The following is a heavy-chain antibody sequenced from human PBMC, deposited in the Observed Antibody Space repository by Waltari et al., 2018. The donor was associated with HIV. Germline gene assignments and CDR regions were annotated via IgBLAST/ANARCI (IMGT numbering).Heavy chain of an antibody. D-gene: IGHD4-17*01. CDR2: IYSSGNT. CDR3: ARAWTTVTGGWFDP. J-gene: IGHJ5*02. V-gene: IGHV4-4*07. Sequence: QVLLQESGTGLVKPSATLSLTCTVSGGPINNDYWSWIRQPAGKGLEWIGRIYSSGNTNYNPSLKSRLSMSVDTSKNQFSLILTSVTAADTAVYYCARAWTTVTGGWFDPWGQGTLVIVSS. CDR1: GGPINNDY.